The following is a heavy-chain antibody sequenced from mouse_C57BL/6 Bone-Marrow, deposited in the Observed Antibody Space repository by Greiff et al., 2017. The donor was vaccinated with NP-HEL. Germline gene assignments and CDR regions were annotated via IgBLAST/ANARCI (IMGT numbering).Heavy chain of an antibody. J-gene: IGHJ4*01. CDR3: ARAYYYGSSYYAMDY. V-gene: IGHV5-4*03. Sequence: DVKLVESGGGLVKPGGSLKLSCAASGFTFSSYAMSWVRQTPEKRLEWVATISDGGSYTYYPDNVKGRFTISRDNAKNNLYLQMSHLKSEDTAMYYCARAYYYGSSYYAMDYWGQGTSVTVSS. CDR1: GFTFSSYA. CDR2: ISDGGSYT. D-gene: IGHD1-1*01.